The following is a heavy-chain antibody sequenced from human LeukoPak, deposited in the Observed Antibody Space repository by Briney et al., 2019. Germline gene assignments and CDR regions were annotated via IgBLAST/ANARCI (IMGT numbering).Heavy chain of an antibody. J-gene: IGHJ5*02. CDR1: GYTLTSYY. V-gene: IGHV1-46*01. CDR2: INPSGGST. Sequence: VASVKVSCKASGYTLTSYYMHWVRQAPGQGLEWMGIINPSGGSTSYAQKFQGRVTMTRDMSTSTVYMELSSLRSEDTAVYYCARHGMGGFDPWGQGTLVTVSS. CDR3: ARHGMGGFDP. D-gene: IGHD3-16*01.